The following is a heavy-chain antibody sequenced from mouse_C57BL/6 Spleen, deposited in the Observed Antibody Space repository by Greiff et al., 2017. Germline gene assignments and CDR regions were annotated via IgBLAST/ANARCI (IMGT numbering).Heavy chain of an antibody. Sequence: QVQLQQSGAELARPGASVKLSCKASGYTFTSYGISWVKQRTGQGLEWIGEIYPRSGNPYYNEKFKGKATLTADKSSSTAYMELRSLTSEDSAVYFCARRSWDQFAYWGQGTLVTVSA. V-gene: IGHV1-81*01. D-gene: IGHD4-1*01. CDR1: GYTFTSYG. CDR2: IYPRSGNP. J-gene: IGHJ3*01. CDR3: ARRSWDQFAY.